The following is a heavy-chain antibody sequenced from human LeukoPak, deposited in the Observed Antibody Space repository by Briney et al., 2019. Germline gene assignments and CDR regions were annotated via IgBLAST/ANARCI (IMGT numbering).Heavy chain of an antibody. V-gene: IGHV1-2*02. Sequence: ASVKASCKASGYTFTGYYMHWVRQAPGQGLEWMGWINPNSGGTNYAQKFQGRVTMTRDTSISTAYMELSRLRSDDTAVYYCARGPAGVGATTIWGQGTLVTVSS. CDR2: INPNSGGT. CDR3: ARGPAGVGATTI. D-gene: IGHD1-26*01. CDR1: GYTFTGYY. J-gene: IGHJ4*02.